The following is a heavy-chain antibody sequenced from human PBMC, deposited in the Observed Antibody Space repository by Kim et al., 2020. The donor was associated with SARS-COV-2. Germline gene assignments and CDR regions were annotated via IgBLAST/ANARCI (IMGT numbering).Heavy chain of an antibody. CDR1: GFTFGDYA. D-gene: IGHD5-12*01. Sequence: GGSLRLSCAASGFTFGDYAMHWVRQAPGKGLEWVSGISWNSGSIGYADSVKGRFTISRDNAKNSLYLQMNSLRAEDTALYYCAKDRAVVATINDAFDIWGQGTMVTVSS. CDR2: ISWNSGSI. J-gene: IGHJ3*02. CDR3: AKDRAVVATINDAFDI. V-gene: IGHV3-9*01.